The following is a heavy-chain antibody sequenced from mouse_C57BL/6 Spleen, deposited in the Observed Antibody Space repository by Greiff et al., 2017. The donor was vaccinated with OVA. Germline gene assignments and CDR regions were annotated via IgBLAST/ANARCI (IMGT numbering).Heavy chain of an antibody. Sequence: VQLQQSGADLAKPGASVKLSCKASGYTFTSYWMHWVKQRPGQGLEWIGYINPSSGYTKYNQKFKDKATLTADKSSSTAYMQLSSLTYEDSAVYYCARDYYGSSWYFDVWGTGTTVTVSS. CDR3: ARDYYGSSWYFDV. V-gene: IGHV1-7*01. CDR1: GYTFTSYW. J-gene: IGHJ1*03. CDR2: INPSSGYT. D-gene: IGHD1-1*01.